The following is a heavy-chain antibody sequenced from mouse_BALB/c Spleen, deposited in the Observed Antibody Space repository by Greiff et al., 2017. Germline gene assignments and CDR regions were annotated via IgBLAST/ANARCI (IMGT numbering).Heavy chain of an antibody. CDR1: GYTFTSYW. D-gene: IGHD1-1*01. V-gene: IGHV1S127*01. J-gene: IGHJ1*01. CDR2: IDPSDSYT. Sequence: QVQLQQSGAELVKPGASVKMSCKASGYTFTSYWMHWVKQRPGQGLEWIGVIDPSDSYTSYNQKFKGKATLTVDTSSSTAYMQLSSLTSEDSAVYYCTRSDYGSSHWYFDVWGAGTTVTVSS. CDR3: TRSDYGSSHWYFDV.